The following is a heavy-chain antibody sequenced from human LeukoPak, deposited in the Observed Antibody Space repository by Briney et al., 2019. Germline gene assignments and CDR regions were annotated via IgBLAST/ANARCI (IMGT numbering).Heavy chain of an antibody. J-gene: IGHJ4*02. V-gene: IGHV3-33*01. Sequence: GGSLRLSCAASGFTFSRNGLHWVRQGPGKGLEWVAVIWYDGSNKYYADSVKGRFTVSRDGSKNTLYLQMNSLRAEDTAVYYCARDFNWYFDYWGQGTLVTVSS. D-gene: IGHD1-1*01. CDR3: ARDFNWYFDY. CDR2: IWYDGSNK. CDR1: GFTFSRNG.